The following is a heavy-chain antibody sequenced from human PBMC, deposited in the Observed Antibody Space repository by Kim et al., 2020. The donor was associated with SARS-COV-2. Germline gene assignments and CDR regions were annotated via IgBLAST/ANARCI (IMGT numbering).Heavy chain of an antibody. J-gene: IGHJ6*02. CDR2: IYSGGST. V-gene: IGHV3-66*01. Sequence: GGSLRLSCAASGFTVSSNYMSWVRQAPGKGLEWVSVIYSGGSTYYADSVKGRFTISRDNSKNTLYLQMNSLRAEDTAVYYCARDIGEQWLDNPPWGYYYYGMDVWGQGTTVTVSS. CDR1: GFTVSSNY. CDR3: ARDIGEQWLDNPPWGYYYYGMDV. D-gene: IGHD6-19*01.